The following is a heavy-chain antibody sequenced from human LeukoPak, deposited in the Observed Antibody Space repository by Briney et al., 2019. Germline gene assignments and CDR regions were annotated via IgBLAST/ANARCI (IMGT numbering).Heavy chain of an antibody. CDR1: GGTFSSYA. J-gene: IGHJ6*02. CDR2: IIPIFGTA. Sequence: SVKVSCKASGGTFSSYAISWVRQAPGQGLEWMGGIIPIFGTANYAQKFQGRVTITADESTSTAYMELSSLRSEDTAVYYCARESGGGQWLLDYYYGMDVWGQGTTVTVSS. CDR3: ARESGGGQWLLDYYYGMDV. D-gene: IGHD6-19*01. V-gene: IGHV1-69*01.